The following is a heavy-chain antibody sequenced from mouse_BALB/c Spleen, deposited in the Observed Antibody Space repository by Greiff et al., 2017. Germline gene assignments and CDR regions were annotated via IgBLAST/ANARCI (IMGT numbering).Heavy chain of an antibody. V-gene: IGHV1S137*01. CDR1: GFTFTDYA. CDR3: ANCKGKYYAMDY. Sequence: QVQLLQSGPELVRPGESVKISCTGSGFTFTDYAMHWVKQSHAKSLEWIGVISIYYDSTNYNQKLKGKATMTVDKSSSTAYMELARLTSEDSAIYYCANCKGKYYAMDYWGQGTSLTVSS. CDR2: ISIYYDST. J-gene: IGHJ4*01.